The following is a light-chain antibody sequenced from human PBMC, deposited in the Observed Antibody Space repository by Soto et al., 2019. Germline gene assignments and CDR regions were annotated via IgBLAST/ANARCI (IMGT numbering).Light chain of an antibody. CDR1: QSVSSNS. J-gene: IGKJ1*01. CDR2: GAS. V-gene: IGKV3-20*01. Sequence: EIVLTQSPGTLSLSPGERATLSCRASQSVSSNSLAWYQQKPGQAPRLLIYGASSRATGIPDRFSASGSGTDFTLTISRLEPEDFALYYCHQYGKSPRTFGQGTTVEI. CDR3: HQYGKSPRT.